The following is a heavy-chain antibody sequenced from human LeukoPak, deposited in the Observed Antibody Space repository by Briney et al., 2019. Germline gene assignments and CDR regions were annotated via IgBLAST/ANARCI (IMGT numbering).Heavy chain of an antibody. CDR1: GYTFTHYA. CDR2: INTGNGDT. J-gene: IGHJ4*02. Sequence: ASVKVSCTASGYTFTHYAMHWVRQAPGQSLEWMGWINTGNGDTKYSQKFQGRVTLTRDTSANIVYMELTSLRSEDTAVYYCATRSASTYGGVFDFWGQGSLVSVS. D-gene: IGHD3-3*01. V-gene: IGHV1-3*04. CDR3: ATRSASTYGGVFDF.